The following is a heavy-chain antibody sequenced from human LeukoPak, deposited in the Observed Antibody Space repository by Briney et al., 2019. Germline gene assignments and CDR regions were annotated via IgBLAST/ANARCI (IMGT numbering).Heavy chain of an antibody. Sequence: PGGSLRLSCAASGFSFSSYSMNWVRQAPGKGLEWVAYISGGSGYIYYADSVKGQFTVSRDNDENSLYLQMNSLRADDTAVYYCARQGGMQSFDYWGQGILVTVSS. CDR2: ISGGSGYI. D-gene: IGHD6-19*01. CDR1: GFSFSSYS. J-gene: IGHJ4*02. V-gene: IGHV3-21*01. CDR3: ARQGGMQSFDY.